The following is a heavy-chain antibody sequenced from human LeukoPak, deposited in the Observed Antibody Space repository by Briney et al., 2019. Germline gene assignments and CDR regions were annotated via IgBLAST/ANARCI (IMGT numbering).Heavy chain of an antibody. D-gene: IGHD6-19*01. V-gene: IGHV3-23*01. CDR3: AKEREYSSGWSPRTFDY. Sequence: PGGSLRLSCAASGFTFSSYAMSWVRQAPGKGLKWVSAISGSGGSTYYADSVKGRFTISRDNSKNTLYLQMNSLRAEDTAVYYCAKEREYSSGWSPRTFDYWGQGTLVTVSS. J-gene: IGHJ4*02. CDR1: GFTFSSYA. CDR2: ISGSGGST.